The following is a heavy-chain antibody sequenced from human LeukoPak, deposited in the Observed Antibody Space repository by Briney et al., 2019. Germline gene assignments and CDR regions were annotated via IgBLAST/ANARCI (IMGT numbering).Heavy chain of an antibody. CDR1: GYTFTGYY. CDR2: ITPNGDDT. V-gene: IGHV1-2*02. CDR3: AREGYASGSYDYDN. Sequence: ASVKVSCKASGYTFTGYYMHWVRQAPGQGLEWMGWITPNGDDTNYAQKFQGRVTMTRDTSISTAYMELSRLRSDDTAVYYCAREGYASGSYDYDNWGQGTLVTVSS. J-gene: IGHJ4*02. D-gene: IGHD3-10*01.